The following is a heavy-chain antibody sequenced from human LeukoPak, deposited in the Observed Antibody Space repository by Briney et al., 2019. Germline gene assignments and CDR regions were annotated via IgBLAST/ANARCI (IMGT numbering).Heavy chain of an antibody. CDR2: TDTSGRYV. V-gene: IGHV3-21*06. CDR3: ARGRSITLLRGVAMSDGFDI. Sequence: GRSLRLSCAASGFTFSNYAMHWVRQAPGKGLEWVSFTDTSGRYVYYGDSVKGRFTISRDNAKNLLFLQMNGLRAEDTALYYCARGRSITLLRGVAMSDGFDIWGQGAMVAVSS. D-gene: IGHD3-10*01. J-gene: IGHJ3*02. CDR1: GFTFSNYA.